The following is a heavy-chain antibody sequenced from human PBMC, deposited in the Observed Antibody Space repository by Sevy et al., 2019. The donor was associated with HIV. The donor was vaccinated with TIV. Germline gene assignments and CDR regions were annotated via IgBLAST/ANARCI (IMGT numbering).Heavy chain of an antibody. D-gene: IGHD2-2*01. CDR3: AMDGGCSSRTPLLYFDC. CDR2: ITGGSSYI. Sequence: GGSLRLSCAASGFTFSSYTMNWVRQAPGKGLEWVSSITGGSSYIYYANSVKGRFTISRDNAKNSLYLQMNSLVAEDTAGNYRAMDGGCSSRTPLLYFDCWGQGSLVTVSS. V-gene: IGHV3-21*01. CDR1: GFTFSSYT. J-gene: IGHJ4*02.